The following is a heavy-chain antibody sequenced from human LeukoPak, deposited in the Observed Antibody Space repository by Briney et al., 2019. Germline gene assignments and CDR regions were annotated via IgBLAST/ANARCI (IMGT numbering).Heavy chain of an antibody. CDR1: GGSISSYY. J-gene: IGHJ4*02. CDR2: IYYSGST. Sequence: SETLSLTCTVSGGSISSYYWSWIRQPPGKGLEWIGYIYYSGSTNCNPSVKSRVAMSVDTSKKQFSLKLSSVTAADTALYYCAKHQALYYFDYWGQGSLVTVSS. CDR3: AKHQALYYFDY. V-gene: IGHV4-59*08.